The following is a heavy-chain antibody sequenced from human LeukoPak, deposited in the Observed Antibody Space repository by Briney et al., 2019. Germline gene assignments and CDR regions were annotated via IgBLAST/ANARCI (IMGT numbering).Heavy chain of an antibody. CDR3: ARASTEIAAARDY. J-gene: IGHJ4*02. D-gene: IGHD6-13*01. Sequence: SETLSLTCAVYGGSFSGYYWSRIRQPPGKGLEWIGEIYHSGSTNYNPSLKSRVTISVDKSKNQFSLKLSSVTAADTAVYYCARASTEIAAARDYWGQGTLVTVSS. CDR2: IYHSGST. V-gene: IGHV4-34*01. CDR1: GGSFSGYY.